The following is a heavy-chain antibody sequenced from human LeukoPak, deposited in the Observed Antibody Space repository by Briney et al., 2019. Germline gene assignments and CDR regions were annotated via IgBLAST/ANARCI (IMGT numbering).Heavy chain of an antibody. CDR2: ISGSGGST. Sequence: GGSLRLSCAASGFTFSSYAMSWVRQAPGKGLEWVSAISGSGGSTYYADSVKGRFTISRDNSKNTLYLQMDSLRAEDMALYYCAKDSKAGIATFFYMDVWGKGTTVTVSS. D-gene: IGHD6-13*01. CDR3: AKDSKAGIATFFYMDV. J-gene: IGHJ6*03. CDR1: GFTFSSYA. V-gene: IGHV3-23*01.